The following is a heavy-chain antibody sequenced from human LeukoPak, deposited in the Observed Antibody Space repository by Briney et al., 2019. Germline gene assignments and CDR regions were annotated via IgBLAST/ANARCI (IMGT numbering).Heavy chain of an antibody. CDR1: GFTFSSYA. CDR2: ISGSGGST. Sequence: GGSLRLSCAASGFTFSSYAMSWVRQAPGKGLEWVSAISGSGGSTYYADSVKGRFTISRDNSKNTLYLQMNSLRAEDTAVYYCAKDGWVCSGGSCYSGWGQGTLVTVSS. J-gene: IGHJ4*02. CDR3: AKDGWVCSGGSCYSG. V-gene: IGHV3-23*01. D-gene: IGHD2-15*01.